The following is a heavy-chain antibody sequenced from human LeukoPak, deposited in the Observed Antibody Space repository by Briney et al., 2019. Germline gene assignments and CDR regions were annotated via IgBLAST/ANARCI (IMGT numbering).Heavy chain of an antibody. V-gene: IGHV3-48*04. CDR1: GFTFSSYS. J-gene: IGHJ4*02. D-gene: IGHD2-2*01. CDR3: AREGRYCSSTSCYVFDY. CDR2: ISSSSSTI. Sequence: GGSLRLSCAASGFTFSSYSMNWVRQAPGKGLEWVSYISSSSSTIYYADSVKGRFTISRDNAKNSLYLQMNSLRAEDTAVYYCAREGRYCSSTSCYVFDYWGQGTLVTVSS.